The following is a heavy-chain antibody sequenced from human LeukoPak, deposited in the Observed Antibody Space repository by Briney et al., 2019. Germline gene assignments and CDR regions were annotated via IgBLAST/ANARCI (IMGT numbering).Heavy chain of an antibody. D-gene: IGHD2-2*01. CDR3: ARDSSSSSLADP. V-gene: IGHV1-46*01. CDR1: GYTFTNYY. J-gene: IGHJ5*02. Sequence: ASVKVSCTASGYTFTNYYIHWVRQAPGQGLEWMGIINPSGGGTSYAQKFKGRLTMTRDTPTSTVYMELTSLRSEDTAVYYCARDSSSSSLADPWGQGTLVTVSS. CDR2: INPSGGGT.